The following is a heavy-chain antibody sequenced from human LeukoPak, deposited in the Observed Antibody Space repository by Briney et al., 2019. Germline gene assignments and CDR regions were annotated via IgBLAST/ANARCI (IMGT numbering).Heavy chain of an antibody. CDR2: IYFTGST. Sequence: PSETLSLTCIVSGGSTSSSSYYWAWIRQPPGKGLEWIGNIYFTGSTNYNPSLKSRVTMSVDTSKNQFSLKLSSVTAADTAVYYCAREGGGSYDFWSGYSRHYYMDVWGKGTTVTVSS. D-gene: IGHD3-3*01. J-gene: IGHJ6*03. CDR3: AREGGGSYDFWSGYSRHYYMDV. CDR1: GGSTSSSSYY. V-gene: IGHV4-39*07.